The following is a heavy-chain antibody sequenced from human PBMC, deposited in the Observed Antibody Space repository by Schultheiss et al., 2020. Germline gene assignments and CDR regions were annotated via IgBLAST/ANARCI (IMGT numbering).Heavy chain of an antibody. J-gene: IGHJ4*02. CDR1: GFTFSRFW. V-gene: IGHV3-66*01. D-gene: IGHD4-11*01. CDR2: IYSGGST. Sequence: GGSLRLSCEASGFTFSRFWMHWVRQAPGKGLVWVSVIYSGGSTYYADSVKGRFTISRDNAKNSLYLQMNSLRAEDTAVYYCARAYSNYVDYWGQGTLVTVSS. CDR3: ARAYSNYVDY.